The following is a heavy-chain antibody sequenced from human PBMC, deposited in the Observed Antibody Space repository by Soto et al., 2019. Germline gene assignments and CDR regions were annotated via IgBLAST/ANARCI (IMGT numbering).Heavy chain of an antibody. J-gene: IGHJ4*02. D-gene: IGHD3-10*01. CDR2: IYYSGST. V-gene: IGHV4-39*01. CDR3: ATLWFGESPY. Sequence: QLQLQESGPGPVKPSETLSLTCTVSGGSISSSSYYWGWIRQPPGKGLEWIGSIYYSGSTYYNPSLKSRVTISVDTSKNQFSLKLSSVTAADTAVYYCATLWFGESPYWGQGTLVTVSS. CDR1: GGSISSSSYY.